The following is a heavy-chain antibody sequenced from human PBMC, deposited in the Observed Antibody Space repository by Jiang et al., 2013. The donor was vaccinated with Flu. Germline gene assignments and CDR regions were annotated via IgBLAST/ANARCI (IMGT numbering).Heavy chain of an antibody. CDR3: ARGGVAVAGTLRYYYGMDV. CDR2: INPNSGGT. Sequence: GYTFTGYYMHWVRQAPGQGLEWMGWINPNSGGTNYAQKFQGWVTMTRDTSISTAYMELSRLRSDDTAVYYCARGGVAVAGTLRYYYGMDVWGQGTTVTVSS. J-gene: IGHJ6*02. CDR1: GYTFTGYY. V-gene: IGHV1-2*04. D-gene: IGHD6-19*01.